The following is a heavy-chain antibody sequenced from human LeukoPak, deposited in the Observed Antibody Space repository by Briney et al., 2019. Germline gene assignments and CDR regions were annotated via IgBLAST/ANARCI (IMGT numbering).Heavy chain of an antibody. Sequence: GGSLRLSCVASGFTVSSNYMSWVRQAPGKGLEWVSVIYSGGSTYYADSVKGRFTISRDNSKNTLYLQMNSLRAEDTAVYYCARGGASMLPLNWGQGTLVTVSS. V-gene: IGHV3-66*01. CDR3: ARGGASMLPLN. D-gene: IGHD2/OR15-2a*01. CDR2: IYSGGST. J-gene: IGHJ4*02. CDR1: GFTVSSNY.